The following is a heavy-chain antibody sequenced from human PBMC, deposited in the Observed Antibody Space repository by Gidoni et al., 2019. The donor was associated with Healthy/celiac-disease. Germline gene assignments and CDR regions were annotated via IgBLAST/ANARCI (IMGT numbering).Heavy chain of an antibody. D-gene: IGHD2-15*01. CDR2: ISGSGGST. CDR1: GFPFRRYA. Sequence: EVQLLESGGGLVQPGGSLRLSCAASGFPFRRYAMSWVRQAPGKGLGWVSAISGSGGSTYYADSVKGRFTISRDNSKNTLYLQMNSLRAEDTAVYYCAKEGRYCSGGSCSLDYWGQGTLVTVSS. V-gene: IGHV3-23*01. CDR3: AKEGRYCSGGSCSLDY. J-gene: IGHJ4*02.